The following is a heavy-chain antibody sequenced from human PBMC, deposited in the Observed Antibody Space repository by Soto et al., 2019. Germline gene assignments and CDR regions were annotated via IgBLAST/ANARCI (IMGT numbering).Heavy chain of an antibody. D-gene: IGHD6-19*01. V-gene: IGHV3-21*01. CDR3: TRDLSSSGWSYGMDV. CDR2: ISTSSSDI. CDR1: GLTFSRYS. Sequence: PGGSLRLSCGAFGLTFSRYSMNWVRQAPGKGLEWVSYISTSSSDIYYADSVKGRFTVSRDNAKNSLYLQMNSLRAEDTAVYYCTRDLSSSGWSYGMDVWGQGTTVTVSS. J-gene: IGHJ6*02.